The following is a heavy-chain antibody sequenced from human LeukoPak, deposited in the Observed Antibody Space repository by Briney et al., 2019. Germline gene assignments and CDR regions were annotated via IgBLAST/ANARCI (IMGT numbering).Heavy chain of an antibody. J-gene: IGHJ6*03. D-gene: IGHD1-26*01. CDR2: IYYSGST. V-gene: IGHV4-61*05. CDR1: GGSISYTTYH. CDR3: ARAKGGSYWGRLYYYMDV. Sequence: PSETLSLTCTVYGGSISYTTYHWGWIRQPPGKGLEWIGYIYYSGSTNYNPSLKSRVTISVDTSKNQFSLKLSSVTAADTAVYYCARAKGGSYWGRLYYYMDVWGKGTTVTVSS.